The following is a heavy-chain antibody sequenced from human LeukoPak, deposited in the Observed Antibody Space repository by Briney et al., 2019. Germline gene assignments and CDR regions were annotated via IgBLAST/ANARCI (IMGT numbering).Heavy chain of an antibody. V-gene: IGHV3-23*01. CDR2: ISGSGGST. J-gene: IGHJ4*02. CDR3: AKVGVVVPAATEFDY. CDR1: GFTFSSYA. D-gene: IGHD2-2*01. Sequence: TGGSLRLSCAASGFTFSSYAMSWVRQAPGKGLEWVSAISGSGGSTYYADSVKGRFTISRDNSKNTPYLQMNSLRAEDTAVYYCAKVGVVVPAATEFDYWGQGTLVTVSS.